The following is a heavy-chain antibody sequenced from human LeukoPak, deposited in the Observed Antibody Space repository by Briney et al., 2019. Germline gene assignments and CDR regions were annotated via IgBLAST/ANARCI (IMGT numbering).Heavy chain of an antibody. D-gene: IGHD6-6*01. Sequence: SETLSLTCAVSGYSISSGYYWAWIRRPPGQGLEGIGSIYHSGSTYYNPSLKSRVTISVDTSKNQISLKLSSVTAADTAVYYCARQGGGAARVFDYWGQGTLVTVSS. CDR1: GYSISSGYY. V-gene: IGHV4-38-2*01. J-gene: IGHJ4*02. CDR2: IYHSGST. CDR3: ARQGGGAARVFDY.